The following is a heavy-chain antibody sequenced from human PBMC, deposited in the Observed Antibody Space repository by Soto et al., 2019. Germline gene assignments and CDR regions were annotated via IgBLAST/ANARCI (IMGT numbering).Heavy chain of an antibody. Sequence: QVQLVQSGAEVKKPGASVKVSCKASGYTFTSYAMHWVRQAPGQRLEWMGWINAGNGNTKYSQKFQGRVTITRDTSASTAYMELSSLRSEDTAVYYCARAHKIQRERTPYYFDYWGQGTLVTVSS. V-gene: IGHV1-3*01. CDR3: ARAHKIQRERTPYYFDY. J-gene: IGHJ4*02. CDR1: GYTFTSYA. CDR2: INAGNGNT.